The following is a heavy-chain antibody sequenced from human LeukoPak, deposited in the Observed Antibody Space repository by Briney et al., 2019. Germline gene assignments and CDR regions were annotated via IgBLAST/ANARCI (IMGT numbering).Heavy chain of an antibody. D-gene: IGHD3-3*01. CDR1: GYSISSGYY. Sequence: SETLSLTCTVSGYSISSGYYWGWIRQPPGKGLEWIGSIYYSGSTYYNPSLKSRVTISVDTSKNQFSLKLSSVTAADTAVYYCARKERLYYFDYWGQGTLVTVSS. V-gene: IGHV4-38-2*02. CDR2: IYYSGST. J-gene: IGHJ4*02. CDR3: ARKERLYYFDY.